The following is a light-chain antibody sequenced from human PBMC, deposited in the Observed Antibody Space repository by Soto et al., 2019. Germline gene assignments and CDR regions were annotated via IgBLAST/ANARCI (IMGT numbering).Light chain of an antibody. CDR2: SNN. CDR3: AAWDDSLNGWV. V-gene: IGLV1-44*01. J-gene: IGLJ3*02. Sequence: QSVLTQPPSPSGTPGQRVTISCSGSSSNIGSNPVNWYQQLPGTAPKLLIYSNNQRPSGVPDRFSGSKSGTSASLAISGLQSEDEADYYCAAWDDSLNGWVFGGGTKVTVL. CDR1: SSNIGSNP.